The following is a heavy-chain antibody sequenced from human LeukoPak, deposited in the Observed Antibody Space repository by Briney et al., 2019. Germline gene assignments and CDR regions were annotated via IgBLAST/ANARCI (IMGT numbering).Heavy chain of an antibody. Sequence: GASVKVSSTTSGYSFTDYYMHWVRQAPGQGLEWMGWINPNSGGTSSAQKLQGRVTMTRDTSITTVYMEVSWLTSDDTAIYYCARADRLHGGPYLIGPWGQGTLVTVSS. CDR3: ARADRLHGGPYLIGP. CDR1: GYSFTDYY. V-gene: IGHV1-2*02. D-gene: IGHD2-21*01. CDR2: INPNSGGT. J-gene: IGHJ5*02.